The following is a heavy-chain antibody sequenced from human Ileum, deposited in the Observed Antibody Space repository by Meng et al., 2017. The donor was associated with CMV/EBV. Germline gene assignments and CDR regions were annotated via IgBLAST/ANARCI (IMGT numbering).Heavy chain of an antibody. Sequence: TFYNYAISWVRKAPGQGLEWVGGIIPVLRSTNYAQKFQGRVTLTTDESSNTAYMELSSLRSEDTAVYYCATFTDFWSGYYRGWLDPWGQGTLVTVSS. CDR1: TFYNYA. CDR3: ATFTDFWSGYYRGWLDP. CDR2: IIPVLRST. V-gene: IGHV1-69*05. J-gene: IGHJ5*02. D-gene: IGHD3-3*01.